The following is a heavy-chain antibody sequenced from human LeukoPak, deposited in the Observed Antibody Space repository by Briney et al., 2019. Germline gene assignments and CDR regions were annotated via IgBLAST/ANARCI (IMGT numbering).Heavy chain of an antibody. Sequence: SGTLSLTCAVSGGSISSGGYSWSWIRQPPGKGLEWIGYIYHSGSTYYNPSLKSRVTISVDRSKNQFSLKLSSVTAADTAVYYCARGSLSDAFDIWGQGTMVTVSS. V-gene: IGHV4-30-2*01. CDR1: GGSISSGGYS. J-gene: IGHJ3*02. CDR2: IYHSGST. CDR3: ARGSLSDAFDI.